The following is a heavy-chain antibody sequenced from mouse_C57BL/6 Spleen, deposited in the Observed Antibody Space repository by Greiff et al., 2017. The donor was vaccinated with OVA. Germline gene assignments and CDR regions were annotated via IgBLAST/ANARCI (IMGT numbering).Heavy chain of an antibody. V-gene: IGHV1-69*01. CDR3: ARSNYYGSSYEFAY. Sequence: QVQLQQSGAGLVMPGASVRLSCTASGFTFTSYWMHWVKQRPGQGLEWMGEIGTSDSDTTYNQKFKVKVTLTVDKSSSTAYMQLRSLTSEDSAVYYCARSNYYGSSYEFAYWGQGTLVTVSA. J-gene: IGHJ3*01. CDR2: IGTSDSDT. CDR1: GFTFTSYW. D-gene: IGHD1-1*01.